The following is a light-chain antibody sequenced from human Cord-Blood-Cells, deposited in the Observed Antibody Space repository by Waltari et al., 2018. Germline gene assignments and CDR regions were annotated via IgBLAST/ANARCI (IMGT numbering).Light chain of an antibody. CDR2: DVS. J-gene: IGLJ2*01. V-gene: IGLV2-11*01. Sequence: QSALTQPRSVSGSPGQSVTISCTGTSSDVGGYNYVSWYQQHPGKAPKLMIYDVSNGPSGGPDRFSGSKSGNTASLTISGLQAEDEADYYCCSYAGSYTFVVFGGGTKLTVL. CDR3: CSYAGSYTFVV. CDR1: SSDVGGYNY.